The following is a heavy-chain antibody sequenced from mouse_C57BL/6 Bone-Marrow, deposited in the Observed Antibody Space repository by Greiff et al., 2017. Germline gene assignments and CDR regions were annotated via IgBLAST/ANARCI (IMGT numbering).Heavy chain of an antibody. CDR1: GYTFTDYN. D-gene: IGHD2-4*01. V-gene: IGHV1-18*01. Sequence: VQLQQSGPELVKPGASVKIPCKASGYTFTDYNMDWVKQSHGKSLEWIGDINPNNGGPIYNQKFKGKATLTVDKSSSTAYMELRSLTSEDTAVYYCARSQPSIYYDDYYAMDYWGQGTSVTVSS. J-gene: IGHJ4*01. CDR2: INPNNGGP. CDR3: ARSQPSIYYDDYYAMDY.